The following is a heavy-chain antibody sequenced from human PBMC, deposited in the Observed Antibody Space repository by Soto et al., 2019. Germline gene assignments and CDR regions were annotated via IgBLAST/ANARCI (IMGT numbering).Heavy chain of an antibody. CDR1: GYSFTSYL. CDR2: IYPGDSDT. V-gene: IGHV5-51*01. Sequence: GESLKISCKGSGYSFTSYLIAWVRQMPGKGLEWMGIIYPGDSDTKYSPSFQGQVTISVDKSINTAYLQWSSLKASDTAMYYCARQGLGPYYYYYGMVVWGQGTTVTVSS. CDR3: ARQGLGPYYYYYGMVV. J-gene: IGHJ6*02.